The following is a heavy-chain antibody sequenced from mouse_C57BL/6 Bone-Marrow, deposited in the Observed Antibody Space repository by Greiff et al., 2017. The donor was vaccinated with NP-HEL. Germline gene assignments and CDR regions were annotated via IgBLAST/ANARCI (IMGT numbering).Heavy chain of an antibody. CDR2: IYPRSGNT. Sequence: QVQLQQSGAELARPGASVKLSCTASGYTFTSYGISWVKQRTGQGLEWIGEIYPRSGNTYYNEKFKGKATLTADTSSSTAYMELRSLTSEDSAVYVCARGKLGRVHAWFAYWGQGTLVTVSA. D-gene: IGHD4-1*01. CDR1: GYTFTSYG. CDR3: ARGKLGRVHAWFAY. J-gene: IGHJ3*01. V-gene: IGHV1-81*01.